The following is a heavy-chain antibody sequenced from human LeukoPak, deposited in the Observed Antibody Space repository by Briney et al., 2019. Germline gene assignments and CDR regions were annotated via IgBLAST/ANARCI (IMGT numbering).Heavy chain of an antibody. V-gene: IGHV4-59*08. Sequence: PSETLSLACSVSAGPISNYGWGWLPQPPGKGPECFGYFHYSVSTNYNPSLRSRLTTSADTSKKQFSLRVASVTAAHTALYYCARLGQANAFDIWGQGTMVTVSS. CDR3: ARLGQANAFDI. CDR2: FHYSVST. J-gene: IGHJ3*02. D-gene: IGHD3-16*01. CDR1: AGPISNYG.